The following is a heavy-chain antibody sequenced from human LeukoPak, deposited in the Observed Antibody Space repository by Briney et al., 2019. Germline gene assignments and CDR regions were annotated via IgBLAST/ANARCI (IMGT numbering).Heavy chain of an antibody. CDR2: ISSSSSTI. CDR1: GFTFSSYS. D-gene: IGHD2-8*01. CDR3: ARMKGIVPR. V-gene: IGHV3-48*01. J-gene: IGHJ4*02. Sequence: GGSLRLSCAASGFTFSSYSMNWVRQAPGKGLEWVSYISSSSSTIYYADSVKGRFTISRDNAKNSLCLQMNSLRAEDTAVYYCARMKGIVPRWGQGTLVTVSS.